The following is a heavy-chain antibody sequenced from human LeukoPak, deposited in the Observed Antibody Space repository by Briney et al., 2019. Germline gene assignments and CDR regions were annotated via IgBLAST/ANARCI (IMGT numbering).Heavy chain of an antibody. J-gene: IGHJ3*02. CDR1: GGSFSGYY. CDR3: ARGVPENYYDSSGYPGGAFDI. CDR2: INHSGNT. V-gene: IGHV4-34*01. Sequence: SETLSLTCAVYGGSFSGYYWSWIRQPPGKGLEWIGEINHSGNTNYNPSLKSRVTISVDTSKNQFSLKLSSVTAADTAVYYCARGVPENYYDSSGYPGGAFDIWGQGTMVTVSS. D-gene: IGHD3-22*01.